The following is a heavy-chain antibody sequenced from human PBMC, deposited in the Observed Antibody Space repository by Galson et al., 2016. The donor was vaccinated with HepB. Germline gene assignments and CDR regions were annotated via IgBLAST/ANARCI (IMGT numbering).Heavy chain of an antibody. CDR2: LTGSGGGP. D-gene: IGHD2-21*02. CDR3: AKSGPRDPDCGGDCYVIYFHS. V-gene: IGHV3-23*01. Sequence: SLRLSCAASGFTFSTYAMNWVRQAPGRGLEWVSSLTGSGGGPYYADAVKGRFTISRDNSKNTVSLQMNSLRVEDTAVYYCAKSGPRDPDCGGDCYVIYFHSWGQDTLVTVSS. J-gene: IGHJ1*01. CDR1: GFTFSTYA.